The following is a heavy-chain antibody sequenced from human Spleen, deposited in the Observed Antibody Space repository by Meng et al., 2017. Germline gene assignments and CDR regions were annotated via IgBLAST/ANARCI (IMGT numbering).Heavy chain of an antibody. D-gene: IGHD3-9*01. CDR2: IWYDGSNK. V-gene: IGHV3-33*01. CDR3: ARGGYYDILNA. CDR1: GFTFSSYG. J-gene: IGHJ4*02. Sequence: GESLKISCAASGFTFSSYGMHWVRQAPGKGLEWVAVIWYDGSNKYYADSVKGRFTISRDNSKNTLYLQMNSLRAEDTAVYYCARGGYYDILNAWGRGTMVTVSS.